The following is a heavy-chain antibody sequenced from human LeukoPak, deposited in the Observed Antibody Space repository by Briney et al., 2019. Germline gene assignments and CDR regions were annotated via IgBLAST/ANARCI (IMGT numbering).Heavy chain of an antibody. CDR1: GGSTSSSNFY. CDR3: ARLGAGPTYYDFWSGYSSFYFDY. CDR2: IHYSGNT. D-gene: IGHD3-3*01. J-gene: IGHJ4*02. Sequence: SETLSLTCTVSGGSTSSSNFYWGWIRQPPGMGLEWIGGIHYSGNTYYNPSLRSRVTISIDTSKNQFSLKLSSVTAADTAVYYCARLGAGPTYYDFWSGYSSFYFDYWGQGTLVTVSA. V-gene: IGHV4-39*01.